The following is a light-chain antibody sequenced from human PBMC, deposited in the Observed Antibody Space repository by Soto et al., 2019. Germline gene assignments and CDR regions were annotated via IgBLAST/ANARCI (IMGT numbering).Light chain of an antibody. CDR1: QGISSY. J-gene: IGKJ1*01. V-gene: IGKV1-27*01. Sequence: DIQMTQSPPTLSASVGDRVTLTCRASQGISSYLDWYQQKPGKVPRLLIFAASTLQSGAPSRFRGAGSETDFTLTINGLQPEDVATYYCQKYNSAPWTFGQGTKVEIK. CDR3: QKYNSAPWT. CDR2: AAS.